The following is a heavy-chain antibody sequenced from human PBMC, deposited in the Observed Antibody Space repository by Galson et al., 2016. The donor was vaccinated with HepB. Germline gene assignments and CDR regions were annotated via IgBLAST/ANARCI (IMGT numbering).Heavy chain of an antibody. CDR1: GFTFTSYT. CDR3: ARAGVGPIGV. V-gene: IGHV3-21*01. CDR2: ISVSSGYI. D-gene: IGHD3-3*01. Sequence: SLRLSCAAPGFTFTSYTMNWVRQAPGKGLEWVSSISVSSGYIYYADSVKGRFTISRDTAKNSLYLQMTSLRAEDTAVYYCARAGVGPIGVWGQGTLVTVSS. J-gene: IGHJ4*02.